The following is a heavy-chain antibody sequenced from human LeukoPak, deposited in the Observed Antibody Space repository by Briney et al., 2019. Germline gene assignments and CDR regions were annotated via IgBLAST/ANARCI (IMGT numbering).Heavy chain of an antibody. Sequence: SETLSLTCTVSGASISSGGYYWSWIRQHPGKGLEWIGYIYYSGSTSYYNPSLKSRVTISVDTSKNQFSLKLSSVTAADTAVYYCARQNGGTWNYYYYMDVWGKGTTVTVSS. D-gene: IGHD1-1*01. V-gene: IGHV4-31*03. J-gene: IGHJ6*03. CDR3: ARQNGGTWNYYYYMDV. CDR1: GASISSGGYY. CDR2: IYYSGSTS.